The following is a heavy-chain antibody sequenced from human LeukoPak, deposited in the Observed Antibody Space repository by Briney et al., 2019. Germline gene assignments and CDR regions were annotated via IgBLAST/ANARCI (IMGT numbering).Heavy chain of an antibody. CDR3: ARVGSTVWYYLDY. CDR2: IKQDGSEK. Sequence: GGSLRLSCAASGFTFSSYWMSWVRQAPGKGLEWVANIKQDGSEKYYVDSVKGRFTISRDNAKNSLYLQMNSLRAEDTAVYYCARVGSTVWYYLDYWGQGTLVTVSS. CDR1: GFTFSSYW. V-gene: IGHV3-7*01. J-gene: IGHJ4*02. D-gene: IGHD5/OR15-5a*01.